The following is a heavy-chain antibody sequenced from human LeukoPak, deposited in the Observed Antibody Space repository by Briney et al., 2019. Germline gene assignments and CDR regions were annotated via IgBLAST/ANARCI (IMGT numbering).Heavy chain of an antibody. CDR3: ARQSVEYSSGWYDGDWFDP. V-gene: IGHV4-59*08. CDR1: GGSISSYY. D-gene: IGHD6-19*01. J-gene: IGHJ5*02. Sequence: SETLSLTCTVSGGSISSYYWSWIRQPPGKGLEWIGYIYYSGSTNYNPSLKSRVTISVDTSKNQFSLKLSSVTAADTAVYYCARQSVEYSSGWYDGDWFDPWGQGTLVTVSS. CDR2: IYYSGST.